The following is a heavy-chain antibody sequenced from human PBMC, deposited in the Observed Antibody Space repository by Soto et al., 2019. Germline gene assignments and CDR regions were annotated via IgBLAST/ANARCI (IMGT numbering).Heavy chain of an antibody. CDR3: ARDQPQYYYDSSGYFGY. J-gene: IGHJ4*02. CDR2: ISAYNGNT. CDR1: GYTFTSYG. V-gene: IGHV1-18*01. Sequence: QVQLVQSGAEVKKPGASVKVSCKASGYTFTSYGIIWVRQAPGQGLEWMGWISAYNGNTNYAQKLQGRVTITTVTSTIIANMQPRSLRCDDTAVYYCARDQPQYYYDSSGYFGYWGQGTLVTVSS. D-gene: IGHD3-22*01.